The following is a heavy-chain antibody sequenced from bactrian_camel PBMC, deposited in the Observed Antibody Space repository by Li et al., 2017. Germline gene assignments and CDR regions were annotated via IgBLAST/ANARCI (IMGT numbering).Heavy chain of an antibody. D-gene: IGHD1*01. V-gene: IGHV3S40*01. CDR2: INSGSDTI. CDR3: AKGGWGRCSGVSCYSP. Sequence: VQLVESGGGSVQAGGSLTLSCAASGYSHSSATMGWFRQAPGKELEWVAVINSGSDTIAYADSVKGRFIISRDNAKNTTYLELRSLETEDTAIYYCAKGGWGRCSGVSCYSPRGQGTQVTVS. J-gene: IGHJ4*01. CDR1: GYSHSSAT.